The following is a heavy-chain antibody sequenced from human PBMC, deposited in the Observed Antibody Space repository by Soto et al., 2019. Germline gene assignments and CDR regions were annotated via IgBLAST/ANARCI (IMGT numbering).Heavy chain of an antibody. J-gene: IGHJ4*02. V-gene: IGHV3-23*01. CDR2: ISGSGDST. D-gene: IGHD2-15*01. CDR1: GFTFSSYA. CDR3: ATRAAGLYFDY. Sequence: EVQLLESGGGLVQPGGSLRLSCAASGFTFSSYAMSWVRQAPGTGLEWVSVISGSGDSTYYADSVKGRFTISRDNSKNTLYLQMNSLRAEDTAVYYCATRAAGLYFDYWGQGTLVTVSS.